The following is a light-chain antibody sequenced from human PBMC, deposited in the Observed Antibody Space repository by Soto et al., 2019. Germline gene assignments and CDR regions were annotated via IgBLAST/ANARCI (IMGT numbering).Light chain of an antibody. CDR1: SSNIGSNY. Sequence: QAVLTQPPSVSGTPGQTVTISCSGRSSNIGSNYVYWYQQLPGTAPRLLMYRADQRPSGVPDRFSGSKSGTSASLAISGLRSEDEADYYCAAWDDIVSGLVFGGGTKVTV. V-gene: IGLV1-47*01. CDR2: RAD. J-gene: IGLJ2*01. CDR3: AAWDDIVSGLV.